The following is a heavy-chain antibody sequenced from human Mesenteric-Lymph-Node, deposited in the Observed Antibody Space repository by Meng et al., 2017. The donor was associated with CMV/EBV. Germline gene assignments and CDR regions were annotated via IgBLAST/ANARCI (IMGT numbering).Heavy chain of an antibody. J-gene: IGHJ5*02. CDR2: INHSGST. V-gene: IGHV4-34*01. D-gene: IGHD2-2*02. CDR1: GGSFSGYY. CDR3: ARAPQRYCSSTSCYTGWFDP. Sequence: GGSFSGYYWSWIRQPPGKGLEWIGEINHSGSTNYNPSLKSRVTISVDTSKNQFSLRLSSVTAADTAVYYCARAPQRYCSSTSCYTGWFDPWGQGTLVTVS.